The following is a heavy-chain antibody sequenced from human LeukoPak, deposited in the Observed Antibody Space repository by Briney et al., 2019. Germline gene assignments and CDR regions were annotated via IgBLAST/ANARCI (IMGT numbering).Heavy chain of an antibody. V-gene: IGHV3-23*01. Sequence: GGSLRLSCAASGFSFSSYAMSWVRQAPGKGLEWVSGISGSDGSTYYADSVKGRFTISRDNSKNTLYLQMNSLRAEDMAVYYCAKDGGQGADYWGQGTLVSVSS. D-gene: IGHD3-16*01. CDR2: ISGSDGST. CDR3: AKDGGQGADY. CDR1: GFSFSSYA. J-gene: IGHJ4*02.